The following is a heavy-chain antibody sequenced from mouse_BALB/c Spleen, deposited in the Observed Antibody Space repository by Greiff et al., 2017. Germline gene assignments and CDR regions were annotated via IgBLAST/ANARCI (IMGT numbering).Heavy chain of an antibody. Sequence: QVQLKQSGAELARPGASVKLSCKASGYTFTDYYINWVKQRTGQGLEWIGEIYPGSGNTYYNEKFKGKATLTADKSSSTAYMQLSSLTSEDSAVYFCAKNYYGSRYYFDYWGQGTTLTVSS. CDR3: AKNYYGSRYYFDY. V-gene: IGHV1-77*01. CDR1: GYTFTDYY. D-gene: IGHD1-1*01. J-gene: IGHJ2*01. CDR2: IYPGSGNT.